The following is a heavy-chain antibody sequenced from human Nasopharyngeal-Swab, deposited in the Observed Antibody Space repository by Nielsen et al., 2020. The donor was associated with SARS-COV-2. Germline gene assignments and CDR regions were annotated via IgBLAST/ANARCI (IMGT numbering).Heavy chain of an antibody. CDR3: ARHSSGWSFDY. CDR2: TFYGGNT. J-gene: IGHJ4*01. CDR1: GASITSSNYD. V-gene: IGHV4-39*01. Sequence: SETLSLTCTVSGASITSSNYDWGWIREPPGTGLEGTGTTFYGGNTYCNPTPKSRVTMSLDTSKHQFCLSLSSVTAADTALYYCARHSSGWSFDYWDHGTLVTVSS. D-gene: IGHD6-19*01.